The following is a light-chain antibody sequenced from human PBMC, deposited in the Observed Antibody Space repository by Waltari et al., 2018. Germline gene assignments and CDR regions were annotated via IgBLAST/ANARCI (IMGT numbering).Light chain of an antibody. CDR3: RVWDSPSDQWV. V-gene: IGLV3-21*04. J-gene: IGLJ3*02. CDR1: NIGRKS. CDR2: DDG. Sequence: SYVLIQPPSVSVAPGKTATISCGGNNIGRKSVNWYQQKPGQAPVLAIFDDGDRPSGIPGGFSGSSSGNTATLTIGRVETGDEADYYCRVWDSPSDQWVFGGGTKLTVL.